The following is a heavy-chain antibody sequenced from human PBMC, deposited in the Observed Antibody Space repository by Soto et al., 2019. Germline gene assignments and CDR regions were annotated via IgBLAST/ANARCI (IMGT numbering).Heavy chain of an antibody. CDR1: GYTFSNYG. Sequence: QVQLVQSGAEVKKPGASLTVSCKASGYTFSNYGISWVRQAPGQGLEWMGWIGVYNGNTEYAQKVQGRVTLTTDTSTSTAYMELRSLRSDDTAVYYCARDSLPMAVAAPDNWGQGTLVIVSS. CDR2: IGVYNGNT. CDR3: ARDSLPMAVAAPDN. D-gene: IGHD2-15*01. V-gene: IGHV1-18*01. J-gene: IGHJ4*02.